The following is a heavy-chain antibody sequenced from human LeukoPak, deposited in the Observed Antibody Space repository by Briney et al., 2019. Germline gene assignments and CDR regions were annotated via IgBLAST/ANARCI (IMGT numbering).Heavy chain of an antibody. D-gene: IGHD2-2*01. V-gene: IGHV4-31*03. CDR3: VRLDQSKYQKSYNWFDP. CDR2: IYYSGST. J-gene: IGHJ5*02. Sequence: PSQTLSLTCTVSGGSISSGGYYWSWIRQHPGKGLEWIGYIYYSGSTYYNPSLKSRVTISVDTSKNQFSLKLSSVTAADTAVYYCVRLDQSKYQKSYNWFDPWGQGTLVTVSS. CDR1: GGSISSGGYY.